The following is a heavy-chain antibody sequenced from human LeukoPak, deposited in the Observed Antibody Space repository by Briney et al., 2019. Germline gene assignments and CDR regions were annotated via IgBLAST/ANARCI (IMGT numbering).Heavy chain of an antibody. J-gene: IGHJ4*02. CDR2: ISDNGLGT. CDR1: GFTFSRNA. CDR3: AKDANYLRSSGYLIPIDF. V-gene: IGHV3-23*01. Sequence: GGSLRLSCAASGFTFSRNAMNWVRQAPGKGLEWVAAISDNGLGTYYADSVKGRFNISRDNSRNTLYLQMNILRIEDTAFYYCAKDANYLRSSGYLIPIDFWGQGTLVTVSS. D-gene: IGHD3-22*01.